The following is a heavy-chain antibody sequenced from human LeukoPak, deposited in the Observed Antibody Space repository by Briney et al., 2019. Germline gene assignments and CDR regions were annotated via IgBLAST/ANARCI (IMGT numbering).Heavy chain of an antibody. Sequence: GGPRNPPWPAPGSTSSSYWLHGVGQAQGKGLVWVSRIDRDGSRINYADSVKGRFTISRDNGKNTLFLQMNSLRAEDAAVYYCVRGNDYGGPHYWGQGTLVTVSS. CDR2: IDRDGSRI. J-gene: IGHJ4*02. CDR3: VRGNDYGGPHY. V-gene: IGHV3-74*01. D-gene: IGHD4-23*01. CDR1: GSTSSSYW.